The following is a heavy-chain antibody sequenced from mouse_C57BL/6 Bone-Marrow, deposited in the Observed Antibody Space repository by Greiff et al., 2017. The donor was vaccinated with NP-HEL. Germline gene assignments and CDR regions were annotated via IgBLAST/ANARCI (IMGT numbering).Heavy chain of an antibody. Sequence: QVQLKESGAELVRPGTSVKMSCKASGYTFTNYWIGWAKQRPGHGLEWIGDIYPGGGYTNYNEKFKGKATLTADKSSSTAYMQFSSLTSEDSAIYYCARCGDYAWYFDVWGTGTTVTVSS. D-gene: IGHD1-1*01. CDR3: ARCGDYAWYFDV. J-gene: IGHJ1*03. V-gene: IGHV1-63*01. CDR1: GYTFTNYW. CDR2: IYPGGGYT.